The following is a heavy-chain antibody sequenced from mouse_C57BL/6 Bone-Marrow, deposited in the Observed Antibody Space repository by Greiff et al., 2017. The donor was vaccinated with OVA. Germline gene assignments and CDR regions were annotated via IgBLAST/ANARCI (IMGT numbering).Heavy chain of an antibody. Sequence: VMLVESGPGLVQPSQRLSITCTVSGFSLTSYGVHWVRQSPGKGLEWLGVIWRGGSTDYNAAFMSRLSITKDNSKSQVFFKMNSLQADDTAIYCCANPYYGSSYAYFDVWGTGTTVTVSS. CDR2: IWRGGST. CDR3: ANPYYGSSYAYFDV. J-gene: IGHJ1*03. D-gene: IGHD1-1*01. V-gene: IGHV2-5*01. CDR1: GFSLTSYG.